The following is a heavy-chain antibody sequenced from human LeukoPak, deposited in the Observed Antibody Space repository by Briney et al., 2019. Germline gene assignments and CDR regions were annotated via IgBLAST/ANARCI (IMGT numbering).Heavy chain of an antibody. D-gene: IGHD6-19*01. CDR2: IKQDGSEK. V-gene: IGHV3-7*01. CDR3: ARLSTAVAGGDY. J-gene: IGHJ4*02. CDR1: GLAFTNSW. Sequence: GGSLRLSCAASGLAFTNSWMSWVRQTPGEGLEWVANIKQDGSEKYYVDSVKGRFTISRDNAKNSLYLQMNSLTAEDTALYYCARLSTAVAGGDYWGQGTLVTVSS.